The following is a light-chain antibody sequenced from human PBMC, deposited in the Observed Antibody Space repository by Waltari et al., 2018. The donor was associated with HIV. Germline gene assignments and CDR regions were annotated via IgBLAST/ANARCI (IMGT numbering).Light chain of an antibody. CDR2: GAS. J-gene: IGKJ5*01. CDR3: QQYGGSPPMN. CDR1: QTVTSNS. Sequence: EIVLTQSPDTLSLSPGESPTISCRASQTVTSNSLAWYQQKPGQAPRLLIYGASTRATGIPDRFSGSGYGTDFTLTISRLEPEDFAVYYCQQYGGSPPMNFGQGTRLEIK. V-gene: IGKV3-20*01.